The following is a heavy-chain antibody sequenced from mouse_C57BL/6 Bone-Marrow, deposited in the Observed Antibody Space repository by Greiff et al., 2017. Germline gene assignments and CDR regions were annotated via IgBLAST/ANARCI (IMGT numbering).Heavy chain of an antibody. CDR3: ARSYDYDHYTMDY. CDR2: MHPNGGSP. D-gene: IGHD2-4*01. Sequence: QVQLQQPGAELVKPGASVKLSCKASGYTFTNYWMHWVKQRPGQGLEWIGMMHPNGGSPDYNEKFKSEATLSVDKSSRTAYMELSSLTSEDSAVYYCARSYDYDHYTMDYWGQGTSGTVSS. V-gene: IGHV1-64*01. CDR1: GYTFTNYW. J-gene: IGHJ4*01.